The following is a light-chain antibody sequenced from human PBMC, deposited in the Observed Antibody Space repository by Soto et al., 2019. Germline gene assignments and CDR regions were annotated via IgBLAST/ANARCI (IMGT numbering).Light chain of an antibody. CDR2: GVS. CDR1: QSVSNNY. CDR3: QKYGSSPIT. V-gene: IGKV3-20*01. Sequence: MMITQSPDTLSVSPGERATLSCMAIQSVSNNYLAWYQKNPGQAPRLLMYGVSTRATGITDRFGGSGYAKEFTLNIRRMENEDLGVYYCQKYGSSPITLGPGNRLEIK. J-gene: IGKJ5*01.